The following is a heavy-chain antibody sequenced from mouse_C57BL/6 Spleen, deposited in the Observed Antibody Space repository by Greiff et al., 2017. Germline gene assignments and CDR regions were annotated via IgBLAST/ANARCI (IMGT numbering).Heavy chain of an antibody. J-gene: IGHJ2*01. CDR1: GYTFTRYW. D-gene: IGHD4-1*01. V-gene: IGHV1-53*01. Sequence: VQLQQPGTELVKPGASVKLSCKASGYTFTRYWMHWVKQRPGQGLEWIGNINPSNGGTNYNEKFASKATLTVDKSSSRADMLLSSLTSEDAAVSYCARLGNWAYFDYWGQGTTLTVSS. CDR2: INPSNGGT. CDR3: ARLGNWAYFDY.